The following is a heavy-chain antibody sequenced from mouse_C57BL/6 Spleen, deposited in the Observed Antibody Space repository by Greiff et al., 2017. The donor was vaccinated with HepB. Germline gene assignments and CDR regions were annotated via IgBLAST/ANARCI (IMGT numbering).Heavy chain of an antibody. D-gene: IGHD1-1*01. Sequence: QVQLQQPGAELVMPGASVKLSCKASGYTFTSYWMHWVKQRPGQGLEWIGEIDPSDSYTNYNQKFKGNSTLTVDKSSSPAYMQLSSLTSEDSAVYYCARSYYYGSRHFDYWGQGTTRTVSS. V-gene: IGHV1-69*01. CDR1: GYTFTSYW. J-gene: IGHJ2*01. CDR3: ARSYYYGSRHFDY. CDR2: IDPSDSYT.